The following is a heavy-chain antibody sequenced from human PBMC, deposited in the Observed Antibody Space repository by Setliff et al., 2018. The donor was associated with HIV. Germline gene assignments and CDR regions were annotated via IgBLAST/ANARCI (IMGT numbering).Heavy chain of an antibody. Sequence: PGGSLRLSCAASGFTFSNYNMNWVRQAPGKGLEWVSFISSSGNHIYYAGSLKGRFTISRDNAKNSLYLQMNSLRVDDTAVYYCARVPAAIDYWGQGTLVTVSS. V-gene: IGHV3-21*01. CDR2: ISSSGNHI. CDR3: ARVPAAIDY. J-gene: IGHJ4*02. D-gene: IGHD2-15*01. CDR1: GFTFSNYN.